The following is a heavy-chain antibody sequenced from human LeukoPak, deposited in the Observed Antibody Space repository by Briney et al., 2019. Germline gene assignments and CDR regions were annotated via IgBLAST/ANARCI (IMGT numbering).Heavy chain of an antibody. CDR3: ARGRLLWFGETGNWFDP. CDR1: GGSISSSSYY. D-gene: IGHD3-10*01. J-gene: IGHJ5*02. CDR2: IYYSGST. Sequence: SETLSLTCTVSGGSISSSSYYWGWIRQPPGKGLEWIGSIYYSGSTYYNPSLKSRVTMSVDTSKNQFSLKLTSMTAADTAVYYCARGRLLWFGETGNWFDPWGQGTLVTVSS. V-gene: IGHV4-39*07.